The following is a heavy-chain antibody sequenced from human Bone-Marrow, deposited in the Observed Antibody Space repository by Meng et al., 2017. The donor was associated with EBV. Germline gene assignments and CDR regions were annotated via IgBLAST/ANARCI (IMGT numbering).Heavy chain of an antibody. J-gene: IGHJ5*02. D-gene: IGHD1-14*01. CDR3: AKDLSGRFDP. V-gene: IGHV3-30*18. CDR2: IPSDASHNK. Sequence: EQLVESGGGVVQLGRSLSLSCAASGFIFSGYGFHWVRQAPGKGPEWVAIIPSDASHNKYYADSVKGRFTISRDNSKNTLYLQMNSLKIEDTAVYYCAKDLSGRFDPWGQGTLVTVSS. CDR1: GFIFSGYG.